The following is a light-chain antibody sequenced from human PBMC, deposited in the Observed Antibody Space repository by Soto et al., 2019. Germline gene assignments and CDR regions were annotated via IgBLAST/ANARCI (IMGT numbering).Light chain of an antibody. CDR1: QDISNC. CDR2: DAS. J-gene: IGKJ4*01. CDR3: QQYDIRPAG. Sequence: DIQMTQSPSSLSASVGDRVTISCQASQDISNCLNWYQQKPGKAPKLLIYDASNLDTGVPSRFSGGGSGTDFTFNISSLQTEDIATYYCQQYDIRPAGFGGGTKVEIK. V-gene: IGKV1-33*01.